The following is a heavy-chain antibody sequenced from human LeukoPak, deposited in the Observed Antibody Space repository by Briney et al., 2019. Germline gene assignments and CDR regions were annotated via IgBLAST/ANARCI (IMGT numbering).Heavy chain of an antibody. CDR2: IYHSGST. V-gene: IGHV4-59*01. CDR3: ARFQSGYPYDY. Sequence: SETLSLTCTVSGGSISSYYWGWIRQPPGKGLEWIGYIYHSGSTNYNPSLKSRVTISVDTSKNQFSLKLSSVTAADTAVYYCARFQSGYPYDYWGQGTLVTVSS. D-gene: IGHD3-3*01. J-gene: IGHJ4*02. CDR1: GGSISSYY.